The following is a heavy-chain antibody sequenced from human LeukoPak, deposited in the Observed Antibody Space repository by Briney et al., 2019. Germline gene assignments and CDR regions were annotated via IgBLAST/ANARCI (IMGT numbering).Heavy chain of an antibody. CDR3: ARDQGSMIVVRTTTWYFDL. Sequence: GGSLRLSCAASGFTFSNYWLSWVRQAPGKGLEWLANINQDGSEIYYVDSVKGRFTISRDNGNNSLYLQINSLRADDTAVYYCARDQGSMIVVRTTTWYFDLWGGGTLVTVSS. V-gene: IGHV3-7*01. J-gene: IGHJ2*01. CDR2: INQDGSEI. CDR1: GFTFSNYW. D-gene: IGHD3-22*01.